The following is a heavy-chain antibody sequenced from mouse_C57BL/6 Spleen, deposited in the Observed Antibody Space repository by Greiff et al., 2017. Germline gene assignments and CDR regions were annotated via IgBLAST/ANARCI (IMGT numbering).Heavy chain of an antibody. V-gene: IGHV5-6*01. Sequence: EVQVVESGGDLVKPGGSLKLSCAASGFTFSSYGMSWVRQTPDKRLEWVATISSGGSYTYYPDSVKGRFTISRDNAKNTLYLQMSSLKSEDTAMYYCARHEAAQATGNYFDYWGQGTTLTVSS. CDR3: ARHEAAQATGNYFDY. CDR1: GFTFSSYG. J-gene: IGHJ2*01. D-gene: IGHD3-2*02. CDR2: ISSGGSYT.